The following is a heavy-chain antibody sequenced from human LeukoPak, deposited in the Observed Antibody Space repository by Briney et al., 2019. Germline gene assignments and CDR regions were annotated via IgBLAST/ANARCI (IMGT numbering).Heavy chain of an antibody. CDR3: SRGLRRVKQVVRAFDD. CDR2: MKPKNGNT. Sequence: GASQKVSCTASVYTFTSYDINCVRDATRHKLERGGGMKPKNGNTGYAQKVQGRVSMTSKTSISTAYLELSSLRSEDTAVYYCSRGLRRVKQVVRAFDDWGQGTLVTVSS. D-gene: IGHD2-21*01. V-gene: IGHV1-8*01. CDR1: VYTFTSYD. J-gene: IGHJ4*02.